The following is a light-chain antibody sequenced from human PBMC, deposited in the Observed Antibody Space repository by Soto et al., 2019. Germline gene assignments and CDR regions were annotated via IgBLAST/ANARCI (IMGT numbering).Light chain of an antibody. CDR3: LQDYNYPWT. J-gene: IGKJ1*01. CDR2: DAS. V-gene: IGKV1-5*01. CDR1: QSISSW. Sequence: DIQMTHSPSTLSASVGDRVTITCXASQSISSWLAWYQQKPGKAPKLLIYDASSLESGVPSRFSGSGSGTEFTLTISSLQPEDFATYYCLQDYNYPWTFGQGTKVEIK.